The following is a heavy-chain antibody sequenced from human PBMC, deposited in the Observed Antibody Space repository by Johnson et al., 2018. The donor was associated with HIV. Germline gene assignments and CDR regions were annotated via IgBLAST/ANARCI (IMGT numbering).Heavy chain of an antibody. J-gene: IGHJ3*01. CDR2: ISYDGSNK. V-gene: IGHV3-30-3*01. Sequence: QVQLVESGGGVVQPGRSLRLSCAASGFTFSSYVMHWVRQAPGKGLEWVAVISYDGSNKYYADSVKGRFTISRDNSKNTLYLQMNSLRAEDTAVYYCARVSWGRGTMVTVSS. CDR1: GFTFSSYV. CDR3: ARVS.